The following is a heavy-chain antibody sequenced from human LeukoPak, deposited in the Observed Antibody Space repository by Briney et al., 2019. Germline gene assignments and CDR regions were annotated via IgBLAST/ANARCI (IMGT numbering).Heavy chain of an antibody. V-gene: IGHV4-30-2*01. D-gene: IGHD3-10*01. CDR1: GGSISSGGYS. Sequence: ASQTLSLTCAVSGGSISSGGYSWSWIRQPPGKGLEWIGYIYHSGSTYYNPSPKSRVTISVDRSKNQFSLKLSSVTAADTAVYYCATGRHGLGTFDYWGQGTLVTVSS. J-gene: IGHJ4*02. CDR2: IYHSGST. CDR3: ATGRHGLGTFDY.